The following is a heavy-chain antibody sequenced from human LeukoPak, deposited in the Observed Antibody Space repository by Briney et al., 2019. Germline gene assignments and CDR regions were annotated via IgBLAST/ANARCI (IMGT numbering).Heavy chain of an antibody. Sequence: PGGSLRLSCAASGFTFSSYEMNWVRQAPGKGLEWVSYISSSGSTIYYADSVKGRFTISRDNSKNTLYLQMNSLRAEDTAVYYCATAGGSYFHWGQGTLVTVSS. D-gene: IGHD1-26*01. V-gene: IGHV3-48*03. CDR2: ISSSGSTI. CDR1: GFTFSSYE. CDR3: ATAGGSYFH. J-gene: IGHJ4*02.